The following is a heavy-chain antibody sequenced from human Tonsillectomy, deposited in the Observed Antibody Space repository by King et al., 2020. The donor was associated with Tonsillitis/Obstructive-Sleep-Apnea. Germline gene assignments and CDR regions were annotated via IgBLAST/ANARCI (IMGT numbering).Heavy chain of an antibody. J-gene: IGHJ4*02. CDR2: IKEDGSEK. CDR3: ARGHSSSFDY. Sequence: VQLVESGGGLVRPGGSLRLSCAASGFTFSNYWMNWVRQAPGKGLEWVANIKEDGSEKYYVDSVKGRFTISRDNAKNSLYLQMNSLRAEDTAVYYCARGHSSSFDYWGQGTLVTVSS. V-gene: IGHV3-7*01. D-gene: IGHD6-13*01. CDR1: GFTFSNYW.